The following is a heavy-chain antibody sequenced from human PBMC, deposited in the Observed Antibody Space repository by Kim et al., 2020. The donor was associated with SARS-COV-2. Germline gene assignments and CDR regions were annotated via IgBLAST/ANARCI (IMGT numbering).Heavy chain of an antibody. D-gene: IGHD1-26*01. Sequence: ASVKVSCKASGYTFTGYYMHWVRQAPGQGLEWMGWIIPNSGGTDYAQKFQGRVTMTRDTSISTAYMELSRLRSDDTAVYYCTRGGPLVGATDFDYWGQGTLVTVSS. CDR3: TRGGPLVGATDFDY. CDR2: IIPNSGGT. CDR1: GYTFTGYY. J-gene: IGHJ4*02. V-gene: IGHV1-2*02.